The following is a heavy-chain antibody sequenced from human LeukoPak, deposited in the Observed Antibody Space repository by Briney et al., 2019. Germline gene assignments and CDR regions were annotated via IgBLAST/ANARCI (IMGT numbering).Heavy chain of an antibody. Sequence: TETLSLTCTVSGGSIISYFWSWIRPPPRKGPEWIGYIFVSGTTNYNPSTNYNPSLKSRVTVSLDTSKNHFSLKLSSVTAADTAVYFCARGGVTTIAQYDYWGQGILVTVSS. CDR1: GGSIISYF. CDR3: ARGGVTTIAQYDY. V-gene: IGHV4-59*01. D-gene: IGHD5-12*01. CDR2: IFVSGTTNYNPST. J-gene: IGHJ4*02.